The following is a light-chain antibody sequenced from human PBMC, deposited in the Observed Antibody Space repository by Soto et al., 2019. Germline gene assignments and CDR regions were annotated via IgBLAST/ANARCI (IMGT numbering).Light chain of an antibody. V-gene: IGKV1-5*03. CDR2: HAS. J-gene: IGKJ1*01. CDR3: QQYNSYTRT. CDR1: QSISSW. Sequence: DIQMTQSPSTLSASVGDRVTITCRASQSISSWLAWYQQKPGKAPKLLIYHASSLESGVPSRFSGSGSGAEFTLTISSLQPDDFATYFCQQYNSYTRTFGRGTKVEIK.